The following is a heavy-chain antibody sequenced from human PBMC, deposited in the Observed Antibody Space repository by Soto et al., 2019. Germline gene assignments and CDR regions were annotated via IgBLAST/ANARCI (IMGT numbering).Heavy chain of an antibody. CDR1: GFTFSSYA. Sequence: GGSLRLSCAASGFTFSSYAMHWVRQAPGKGLEWVAVISYDGSNKYYADSVKGRFSISRDNARNTVDLQMNSLRAEDSAVYYCANDYYGPEYWGRGTLVTVSS. J-gene: IGHJ4*02. D-gene: IGHD3-22*01. V-gene: IGHV3-30-3*02. CDR3: ANDYYGPEY. CDR2: ISYDGSNK.